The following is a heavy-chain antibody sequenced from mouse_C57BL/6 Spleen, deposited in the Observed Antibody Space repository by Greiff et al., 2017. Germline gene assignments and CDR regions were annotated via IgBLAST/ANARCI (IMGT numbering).Heavy chain of an antibody. V-gene: IGHV1-69*01. D-gene: IGHD2-3*01. CDR3: ARRDGYYAYYFDY. Sequence: QVQLQQPGAELVMPGASVKLSCKASGYTFTSYWMHWVKQRPGQGLAWIGEIDPSDSYTNYNQKFKGKSTLTVDKSSSTAYMQLSSLTSEDSAVYYCARRDGYYAYYFDYWGQGTTLTVSS. J-gene: IGHJ2*01. CDR2: IDPSDSYT. CDR1: GYTFTSYW.